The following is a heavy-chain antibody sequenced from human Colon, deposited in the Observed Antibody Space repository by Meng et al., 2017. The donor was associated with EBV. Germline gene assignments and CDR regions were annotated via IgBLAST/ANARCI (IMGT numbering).Heavy chain of an antibody. D-gene: IGHD2-21*02. CDR1: GDSISSSPYY. CDR3: ARVKDCGGDCYSDN. J-gene: IGHJ4*02. Sequence: QVQLQESGPGLVKPSETLSLTCTVSGDSISSSPYYWGWIRQPPGKGLEWIGSIYYSGSTYYNPSLKSRVTISQDTAKNQFSLKLTSVTAADTAVYYCARVKDCGGDCYSDNWGQGTLVTVSS. CDR2: IYYSGST. V-gene: IGHV4-39*07.